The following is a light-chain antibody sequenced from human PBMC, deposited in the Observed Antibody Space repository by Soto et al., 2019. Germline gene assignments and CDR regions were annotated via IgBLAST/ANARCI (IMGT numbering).Light chain of an antibody. V-gene: IGLV2-14*03. J-gene: IGLJ1*01. Sequence: QSALTQPASVSGSPGQSITISCSGTSSDIGSYDHVAWYQQFPGKSPKLIIYAVSDRPSGVSNRFSGSKSGNMASLTISGLQAEDEADYYCSSYTSSSPCVFGTGTKVTVL. CDR3: SSYTSSSPCV. CDR1: SSDIGSYDH. CDR2: AVS.